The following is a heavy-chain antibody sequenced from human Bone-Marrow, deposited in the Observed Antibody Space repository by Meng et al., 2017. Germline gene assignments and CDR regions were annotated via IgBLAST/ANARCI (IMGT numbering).Heavy chain of an antibody. CDR3: RAFQSVYSYDSSGYWGEDFDY. CDR2: IYSGGST. Sequence: GESLKISCAASGFTVSSNYMSWVRQAPGKGLEWVSVIYSGGSTNYADSVKGRFTISRDNSKNTLYLQMSSLRAEDTAVYYCRAFQSVYSYDSSGYWGEDFDYWGQGTLVTVSS. J-gene: IGHJ4*02. D-gene: IGHD3-22*01. V-gene: IGHV3-53*01. CDR1: GFTVSSNY.